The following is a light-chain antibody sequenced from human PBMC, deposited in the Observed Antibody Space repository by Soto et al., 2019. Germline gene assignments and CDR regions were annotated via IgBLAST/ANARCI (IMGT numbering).Light chain of an antibody. CDR2: DVS. V-gene: IGLV2-14*01. CDR3: SSYTSSNTLDV. CDR1: SSDVGGYNY. Sequence: QSALTQPASVSGSPGQSITISCTGTSSDVGGYNYVSWYQQHPGKAPKLMIYDVSNRPSGVSNRFSGSKSGNTASLTISGLQVEDGADYYCSSYTSSNTLDVFGTGTKVTVL. J-gene: IGLJ1*01.